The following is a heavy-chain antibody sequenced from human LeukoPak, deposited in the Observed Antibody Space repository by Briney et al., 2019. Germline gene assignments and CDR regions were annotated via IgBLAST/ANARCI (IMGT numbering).Heavy chain of an antibody. J-gene: IGHJ5*02. Sequence: PEASVKVSCKASGYTFTSYYMHWVRQAPGQGLEWMGIINPSGGSTSYAQKFQGRVTMTRDMSTSTDYMELSSLRSEDTAVYYCARDNSVEDTAWWFDPWGQGTLATVSS. CDR3: ARDNSVEDTAWWFDP. CDR2: INPSGGST. CDR1: GYTFTSYY. D-gene: IGHD4-23*01. V-gene: IGHV1-46*01.